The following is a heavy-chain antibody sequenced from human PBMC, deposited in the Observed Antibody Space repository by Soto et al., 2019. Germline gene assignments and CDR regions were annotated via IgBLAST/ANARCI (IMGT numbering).Heavy chain of an antibody. CDR3: AREAGYGDYLFDY. Sequence: QVQLQESGPGLVKPSQTLSLTCTVSVGSISSGDYYWRWIRQPPGKGLEWIGYIYYSGSTYYNPSLKSRVTISVDTAKNQCSLKRSSVTAADTAVYYCAREAGYGDYLFDYWGQGTLVTVSS. D-gene: IGHD4-17*01. V-gene: IGHV4-30-4*01. J-gene: IGHJ4*02. CDR1: VGSISSGDYY. CDR2: IYYSGST.